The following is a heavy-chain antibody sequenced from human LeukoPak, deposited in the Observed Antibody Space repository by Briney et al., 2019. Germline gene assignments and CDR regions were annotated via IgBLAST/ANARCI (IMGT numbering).Heavy chain of an antibody. CDR2: IWYDGSNK. J-gene: IGHJ6*02. CDR1: GFTFSSYG. CDR3: ARDSGQWLVHYGMDV. D-gene: IGHD6-19*01. V-gene: IGHV3-33*01. Sequence: PGGSLRLSCAASGFTFSSYGMHWVRQAPGKGLEWVAVIWYDGSNKYYADSVKGRFTISRDNSKNTLYLQMNSLRAEDTAVYYCARDSGQWLVHYGMDVWGQGTTVTVSS.